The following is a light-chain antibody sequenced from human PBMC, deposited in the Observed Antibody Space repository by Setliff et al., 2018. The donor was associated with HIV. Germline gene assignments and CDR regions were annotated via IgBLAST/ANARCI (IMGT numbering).Light chain of an antibody. V-gene: IGKV3-20*01. CDR2: GAS. Sequence: LSPGERATLSCRASQSVSSSYLAWYQQKPGQAPRLLIFGASNRATGIPDRFSGGGSGTDFTLTISRLEPDDSAVYYCQQYGSSPWTFGQGTKVDIK. J-gene: IGKJ1*01. CDR3: QQYGSSPWT. CDR1: QSVSSSY.